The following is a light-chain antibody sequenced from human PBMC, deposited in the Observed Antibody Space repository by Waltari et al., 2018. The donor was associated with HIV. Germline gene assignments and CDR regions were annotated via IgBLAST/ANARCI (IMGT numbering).Light chain of an antibody. CDR2: AAS. V-gene: IGKV1-9*01. CDR1: QGIGSN. CDR3: QHLNTYPLFT. J-gene: IGKJ3*01. Sequence: DIQLTHSPSFMSASVGDRVTITCRASQGIGSNLAWYRQNPGQAPRLLIFAASTLESGVPSRFSGSGSGTEFALTIKSLQPEDFATYYCQHLNTYPLFTFGPGTTVDIK.